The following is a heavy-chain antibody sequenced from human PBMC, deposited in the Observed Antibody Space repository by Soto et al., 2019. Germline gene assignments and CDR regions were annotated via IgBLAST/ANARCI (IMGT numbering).Heavy chain of an antibody. CDR2: IYYSGST. Sequence: QVQLQESGPGLVKPSQTLSLTCTVSGGSISSGGYYWSWIRQHPGKGLEWIGYIYYSGSTYYNPSLTSRVTISVDTSKNQFSLKLSSVTAADTAVYYCARTKIAVAGTYAFDIWGQGTMVTVSS. V-gene: IGHV4-31*03. D-gene: IGHD6-19*01. CDR1: GGSISSGGYY. CDR3: ARTKIAVAGTYAFDI. J-gene: IGHJ3*02.